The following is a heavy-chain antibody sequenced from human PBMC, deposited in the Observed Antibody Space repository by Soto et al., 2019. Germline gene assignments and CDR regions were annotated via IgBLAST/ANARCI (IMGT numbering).Heavy chain of an antibody. D-gene: IGHD1-1*01. CDR1: GDSINNYS. CDR3: ARHPSNTWNYFVQ. Sequence: SETLSLTCVVSGDSINNYSWSWLRQPPGKGLEWIGYIHDSGNPKYNPSLESRVVMSMDTSQNHFSLKLSSVTAADTANYYCARHPSNTWNYFVQWGQGTLVPVSS. J-gene: IGHJ4*02. V-gene: IGHV4-59*08. CDR2: IHDSGNP.